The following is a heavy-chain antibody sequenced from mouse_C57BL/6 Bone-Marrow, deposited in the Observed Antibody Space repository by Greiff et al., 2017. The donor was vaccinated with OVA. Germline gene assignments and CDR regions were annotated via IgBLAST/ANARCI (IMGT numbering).Heavy chain of an antibody. CDR2: ISNLAYSI. D-gene: IGHD1-1*01. V-gene: IGHV5-15*04. Sequence: EVKVEESGGGLVQPGGSLKLSCAASGFTFSDYGMAWVRQAPRKGPEWVAFISNLAYSIYYADTVTGRFTISRENDKNTLDLEMSSLRSEDTAMYYCARLDYGSQFAYWGQGTLVTVSA. CDR3: ARLDYGSQFAY. CDR1: GFTFSDYG. J-gene: IGHJ3*01.